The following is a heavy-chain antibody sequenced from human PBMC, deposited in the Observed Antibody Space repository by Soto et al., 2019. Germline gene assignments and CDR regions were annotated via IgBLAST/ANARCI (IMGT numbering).Heavy chain of an antibody. D-gene: IGHD6-19*01. J-gene: IGHJ4*02. CDR1: GGTFSSYA. CDR2: IDPSDSYT. Sequence: GASVKVSCKASGGTFSSYAISWVRQAPGQGLEWMGRIDPSDSYTNYSPSFQGHVTISADKSISTAYLQWSSLKASDTAMYYCARPEVAGRDYWGQGTLVTVSS. CDR3: ARPEVAGRDY. V-gene: IGHV5-10-1*01.